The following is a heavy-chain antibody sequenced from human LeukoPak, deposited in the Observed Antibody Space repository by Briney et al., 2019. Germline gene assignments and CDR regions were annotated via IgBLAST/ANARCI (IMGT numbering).Heavy chain of an antibody. CDR2: IYYSGST. CDR1: GGSISSYY. CDR3: AREPTKAAAGIDY. V-gene: IGHV4-59*01. D-gene: IGHD6-13*01. Sequence: SETLSLTCTVSGGSISSYYWSWIRQPPGKGLEWIGYIYYSGSTNYNPSLKSRVTISVDTSKNQFSLKLSSVTAADTAVYYCAREPTKAAAGIDYWGQGTLVTVSS. J-gene: IGHJ4*02.